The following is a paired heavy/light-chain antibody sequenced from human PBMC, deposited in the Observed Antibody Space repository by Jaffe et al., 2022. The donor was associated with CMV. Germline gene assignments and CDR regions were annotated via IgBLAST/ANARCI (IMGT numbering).Light chain of an antibody. CDR2: QDS. CDR1: KLGDKY. CDR3: QTWDSSTYVV. J-gene: IGLJ2*01. Sequence: SYELSQPPSVSVSPGQTASITCSGDKLGDKYACWYQQKPGQSPVLVIYQDSKRPSGIPERFSGSNSGNTATLTISGTQAMDEADYYCQTWDSSTYVVFGGGTKLTVL. V-gene: IGLV3-1*01.
Heavy chain of an antibody. CDR1: GGSISSYS. Sequence: QVQLQESGPGLVKPSETLSLTCTVSGGSISSYSWSWIRQSPGKGLEWIGYIYYSGITNYNPSLKSRVTIPVDTSKNQISLKLSSVTAADTAVYYCARVIGGSGSYNNYFDYWGQGTLVTVSS. D-gene: IGHD3-10*01. J-gene: IGHJ4*02. CDR3: ARVIGGSGSYNNYFDY. CDR2: IYYSGIT. V-gene: IGHV4-59*01.